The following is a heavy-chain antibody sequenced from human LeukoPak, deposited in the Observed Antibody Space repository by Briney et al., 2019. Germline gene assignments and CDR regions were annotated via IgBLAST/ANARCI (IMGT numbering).Heavy chain of an antibody. V-gene: IGHV4-59*01. CDR2: IYYSGST. CDR1: GGSISSYY. Sequence: NPSETLSLTCTVSGGSISSYYWSWIRQPPGKGLEWIGYIYYSGSTNYNPSLKSRVTISVDTSKNQFSLKLSSVTAADTAVYYCASSPSRGWFDPWGQGTLVTVSS. D-gene: IGHD3-10*01. J-gene: IGHJ5*02. CDR3: ASSPSRGWFDP.